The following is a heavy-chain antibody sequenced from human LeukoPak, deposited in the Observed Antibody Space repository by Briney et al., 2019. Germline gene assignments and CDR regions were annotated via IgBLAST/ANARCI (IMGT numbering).Heavy chain of an antibody. CDR1: GGTFTSYA. Sequence: SVKVSCKASGGTFTSYAISWVRQAPGQGLEWMGGIIPIFGTANYAQKFQGRVTITTDESTSTAYMELSGLRSEDTAVYYCARETPGGITGTTLGYWGQGTLVTVSS. V-gene: IGHV1-69*05. D-gene: IGHD1-20*01. CDR3: ARETPGGITGTTLGY. J-gene: IGHJ4*02. CDR2: IIPIFGTA.